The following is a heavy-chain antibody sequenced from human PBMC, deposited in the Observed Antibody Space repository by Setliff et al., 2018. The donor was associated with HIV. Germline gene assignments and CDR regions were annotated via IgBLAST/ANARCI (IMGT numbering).Heavy chain of an antibody. Sequence: TLSLTCTVSGGSISSYYWSWIRQPPGKGLEWIGYIYHRGNAYYNPSLKSRVTMSVDASKNQFSLKLTSLTAADTAVYYCARGAPGGYCGGDCYFQGDYQYYYYMDVWGNGTTVTVSS. CDR1: GGSISSYY. V-gene: IGHV4-59*04. CDR3: ARGAPGGYCGGDCYFQGDYQYYYYMDV. D-gene: IGHD2-21*02. CDR2: IYHRGNA. J-gene: IGHJ6*03.